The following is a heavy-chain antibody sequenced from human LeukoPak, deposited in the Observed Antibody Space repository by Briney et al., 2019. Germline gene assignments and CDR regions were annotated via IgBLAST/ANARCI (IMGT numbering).Heavy chain of an antibody. CDR2: INAGNGNT. Sequence: ASVKVSCKASGYTFTSYAMHWVRQAPGQRLEWVGWINAGNGNTKYSQKFQGRVTITRDTSASTAYMELSSLRSEDTAVYYCVRAVGGPYLGSGSYWGPNWFDPWGQGTLVTVSS. CDR1: GYTFTSYA. D-gene: IGHD3-10*01. V-gene: IGHV1-3*01. J-gene: IGHJ5*02. CDR3: VRAVGGPYLGSGSYWGPNWFDP.